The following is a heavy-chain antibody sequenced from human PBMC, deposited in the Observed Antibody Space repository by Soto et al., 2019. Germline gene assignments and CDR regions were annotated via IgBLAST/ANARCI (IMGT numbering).Heavy chain of an antibody. D-gene: IGHD6-19*01. CDR1: GGSFSGYY. Sequence: SETLSLTCAVYGGSFSGYYCTWIRQPPGKGLEWIGEINQSGSTNYNPSLKSRVTISVDMSKNQFSLKMSSVTAADTAVYYCARVVSSGRPNWFDPWGQGTLVTVSS. J-gene: IGHJ5*02. CDR3: ARVVSSGRPNWFDP. V-gene: IGHV4-34*01. CDR2: INQSGST.